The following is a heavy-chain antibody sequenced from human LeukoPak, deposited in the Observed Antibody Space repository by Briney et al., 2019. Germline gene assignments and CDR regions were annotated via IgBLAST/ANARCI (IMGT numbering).Heavy chain of an antibody. V-gene: IGHV1-18*01. D-gene: IGHD4-11*01. CDR2: ISGYNGNT. Sequence: GASVKVSCKASGYTFTSYGITWVRQAPGQGLEWMGWISGYNGNTGYAQNLQGRVTMTTDTCTSTAYMELRSLSSDDTAVYYCARDVDYRNNAVDSDYWGQGTLVTVSS. CDR1: GYTFTSYG. J-gene: IGHJ4*02. CDR3: ARDVDYRNNAVDSDY.